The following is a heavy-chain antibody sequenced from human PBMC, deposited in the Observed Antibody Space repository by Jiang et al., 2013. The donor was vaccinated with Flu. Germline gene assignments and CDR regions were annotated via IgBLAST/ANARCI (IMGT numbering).Heavy chain of an antibody. CDR2: IYYSGST. CDR1: GGSISSYY. Sequence: GPGLVKPSETLSLTCTVSGGSISSYYWSWIRQPPGKGLEWIGYIYYSGSTNYNPSLKSRVTISVDTSKNQFSLKLSSVTAADTAVYYCARLYGPRITIFGNPHYYFDYWGQGTLVTVSS. V-gene: IGHV4-59*08. D-gene: IGHD3-3*01. CDR3: ARLYGPRITIFGNPHYYFDY. J-gene: IGHJ4*02.